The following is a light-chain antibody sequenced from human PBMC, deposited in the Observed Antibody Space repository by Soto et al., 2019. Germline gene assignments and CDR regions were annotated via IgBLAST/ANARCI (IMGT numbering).Light chain of an antibody. CDR1: QTINTY. CDR3: QQTYRTPWT. J-gene: IGKJ1*01. Sequence: DIQMTQSPSSLSASVGDRVTITCRASQTINTYLNWYQQKPGKAPKLLIYGASTLQRGVPSRFSGSGPGTDFTLTISNLQPEDFADYYCQQTYRTPWTFGQGTKADTK. CDR2: GAS. V-gene: IGKV1-39*01.